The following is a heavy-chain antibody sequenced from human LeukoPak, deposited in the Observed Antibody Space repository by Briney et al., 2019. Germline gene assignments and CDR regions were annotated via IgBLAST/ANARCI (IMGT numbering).Heavy chain of an antibody. V-gene: IGHV4-34*01. CDR3: ATSKWFGIETEY. J-gene: IGHJ4*02. D-gene: IGHD3-10*01. CDR1: GGSFSGYF. CDR2: INPSGTT. Sequence: SSETLSLTCAVYGGSFSGYFWTWFRQPPGKGLEWIGEINPSGTTKYHPSLKSRVTISGDTSKNQIPLELSAVTAADTAVYYCATSKWFGIETEYWGQGTLVTVSS.